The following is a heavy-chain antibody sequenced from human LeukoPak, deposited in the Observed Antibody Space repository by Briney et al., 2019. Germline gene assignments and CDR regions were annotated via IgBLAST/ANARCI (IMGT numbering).Heavy chain of an antibody. J-gene: IGHJ6*02. D-gene: IGHD4-23*01. CDR2: ITQSGST. Sequence: PSETLSLTCVVYDGSFSGYYWSWIRQPPGKGLEWIGEITQSGSTDYNPSLKSRVTISVDTSKNQYSLKLSSVTAADTAVYFCARCDLMTAVVKYGIDVWGQGTTVTVSS. V-gene: IGHV4-34*01. CDR3: ARCDLMTAVVKYGIDV. CDR1: DGSFSGYY.